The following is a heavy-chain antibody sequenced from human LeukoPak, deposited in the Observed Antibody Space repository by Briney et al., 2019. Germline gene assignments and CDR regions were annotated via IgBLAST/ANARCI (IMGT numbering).Heavy chain of an antibody. Sequence: PSETLSLTCTVSGASISSYYWTCLRQPQGKGLEWIGHIYNSGSTRYNPSLKSRVAISVDTSNNQFSLNLNSVTVADTAVYYCASHTAGHGSGDWGHGILVTVSS. CDR1: GASISSYY. CDR3: ASHTAGHGSGD. V-gene: IGHV4-59*08. D-gene: IGHD2-21*02. CDR2: IYNSGST. J-gene: IGHJ4*01.